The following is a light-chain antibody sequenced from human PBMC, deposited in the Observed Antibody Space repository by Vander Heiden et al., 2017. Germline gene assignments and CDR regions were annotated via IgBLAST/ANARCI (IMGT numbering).Light chain of an antibody. CDR1: QSLFHSEVHDF. V-gene: IGKV2-28*01. CDR3: MQALQTPYT. Sequence: IVMTQSPLSLAVTPGEPASISCSSTQSLFHSEVHDFFDWYQQKPGQSPRLLIYWGSNRASGVPDRFSGSESGTDLTLKISRVEAEDAGVYYCMQALQTPYTFGQGTKLEIK. J-gene: IGKJ2*01. CDR2: WGS.